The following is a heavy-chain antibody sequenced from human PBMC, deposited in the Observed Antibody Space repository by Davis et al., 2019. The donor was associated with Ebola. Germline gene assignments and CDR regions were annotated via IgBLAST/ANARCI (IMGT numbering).Heavy chain of an antibody. CDR3: ARAVSGVVISRNYYYYMDV. J-gene: IGHJ6*03. Sequence: PSETLSLTCAVSGGSISSSNWWSWVRQPPGKGLEWIGEIYHSGSTNYNPSLKSRVTISVDKSKNQFSMKLITVTAADTAVYYCARAVSGVVISRNYYYYMDVWGKGTTVTVSS. CDR2: IYHSGST. CDR1: GGSISSSNW. V-gene: IGHV4-4*02. D-gene: IGHD3-3*01.